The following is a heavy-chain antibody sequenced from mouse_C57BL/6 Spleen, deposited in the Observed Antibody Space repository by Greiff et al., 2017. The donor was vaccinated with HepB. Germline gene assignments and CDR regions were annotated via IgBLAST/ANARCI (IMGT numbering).Heavy chain of an antibody. V-gene: IGHV1-52*01. CDR1: GYTFTSYW. D-gene: IGHD5-1-1*01. CDR3: ARGDTYGDYYAMDD. CDR2: IDPSDSET. J-gene: IGHJ4*01. Sequence: VQLQQPGAELVRPGSSVKLSCKASGYTFTSYWMHWVKQRPIQGLEWIGNIDPSDSETHYNQKFKDKATLTVDKSSSTAYMQLSSLTSEDSAVYYCARGDTYGDYYAMDDWGQGTSVTVSS.